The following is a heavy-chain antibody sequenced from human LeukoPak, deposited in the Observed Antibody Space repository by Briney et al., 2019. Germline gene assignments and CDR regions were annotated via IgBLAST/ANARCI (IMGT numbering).Heavy chain of an antibody. CDR2: IKQDGSEK. V-gene: IGHV3-7*05. D-gene: IGHD6-13*01. Sequence: GGSLRLSCAASGFTFSSYWMRWVRQAPGKGLEWVANIKQDGSEKYYVDSVKGRFTISRDNAKNSLYLQMNSLRAEDKAVYYCARRWAYSSSWYYLDYWGQGTLVTVSS. CDR1: GFTFSSYW. CDR3: ARRWAYSSSWYYLDY. J-gene: IGHJ4*02.